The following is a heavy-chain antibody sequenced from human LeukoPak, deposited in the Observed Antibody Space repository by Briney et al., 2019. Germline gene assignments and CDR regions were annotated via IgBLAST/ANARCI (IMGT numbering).Heavy chain of an antibody. CDR3: ARDSAIAAEGVVDY. Sequence: GGSLRLSCAASGFTFSSYAMSWVRQAPGKGLEWVAFIRYDGSNKYYADSVKGRFTISRDNSKNTLYLQMNSLRAEDTAVYYCARDSAIAAEGVVDYWGQGTLVTVSS. V-gene: IGHV3-30*02. D-gene: IGHD6-13*01. CDR2: IRYDGSNK. J-gene: IGHJ4*02. CDR1: GFTFSSYA.